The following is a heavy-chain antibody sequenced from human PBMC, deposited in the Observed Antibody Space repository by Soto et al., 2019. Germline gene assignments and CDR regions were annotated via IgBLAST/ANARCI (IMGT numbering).Heavy chain of an antibody. J-gene: IGHJ6*04. CDR2: INHSGST. Sequence: SETLSLTCAVYGGSFSGYYWSWIRQPPGKGLEWIGEINHSGSTNYNPSLKSRVTISVDTSKNQFSLKLSSVTAADTAVYYCARVKGRVGCGLYYYYGMDVCGKGTPVTVSS. CDR3: ARVKGRVGCGLYYYYGMDV. CDR1: GGSFSGYY. D-gene: IGHD5-12*01. V-gene: IGHV4-34*01.